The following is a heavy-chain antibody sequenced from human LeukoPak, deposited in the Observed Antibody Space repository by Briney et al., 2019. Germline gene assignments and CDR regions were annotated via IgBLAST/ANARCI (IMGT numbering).Heavy chain of an antibody. V-gene: IGHV3-48*01. CDR3: ARDTGGGWSDP. D-gene: IGHD1-26*01. CDR2: ISSSSSTI. J-gene: IGHJ5*02. CDR1: GFTFSSYS. Sequence: VGSLRLSCAASGFTFSSYSMNWVRQAPGKGLEWVSYISSSSSTIYYADSVKGRFTISRDNAKNSLYLQMNSLRAEDTAVYYCARDTGGGWSDPWGQGTLVTVSS.